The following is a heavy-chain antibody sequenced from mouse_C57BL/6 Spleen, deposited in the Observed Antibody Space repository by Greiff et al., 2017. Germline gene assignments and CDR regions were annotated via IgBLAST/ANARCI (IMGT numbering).Heavy chain of an antibody. Sequence: VQLQESGPELVKPGASVKISCKASGYSFTDYNMNWVKQSNGKSLEWIGVINPNYGTTSYNQKFKGKATLTVDQSSSTAYMQLSSLTSEDSAVYDVARHDGDQGYYFDYWGQGTTLTVAS. D-gene: IGHD2-13*01. J-gene: IGHJ2*01. V-gene: IGHV1-39*01. CDR1: GYSFTDYN. CDR3: ARHDGDQGYYFDY. CDR2: INPNYGTT.